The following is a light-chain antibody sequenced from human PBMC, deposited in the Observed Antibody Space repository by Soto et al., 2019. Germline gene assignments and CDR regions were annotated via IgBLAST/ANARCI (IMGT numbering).Light chain of an antibody. V-gene: IGKV3-15*01. CDR1: QSVSSS. Sequence: EVVMTQSPDTLSVSPGERATLSCRASQSVSSSLAWYQQKPGQAPRLLIYGASTRATGVPAGFSGSGSGTEFTITISSLQSEDVAVYYCQHFHNWPPWTFGQGTRVEIK. J-gene: IGKJ1*01. CDR2: GAS. CDR3: QHFHNWPPWT.